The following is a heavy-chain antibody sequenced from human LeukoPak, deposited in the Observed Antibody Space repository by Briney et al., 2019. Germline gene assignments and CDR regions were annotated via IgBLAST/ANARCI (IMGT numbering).Heavy chain of an antibody. D-gene: IGHD3-9*01. CDR3: ARKLTVVDY. V-gene: IGHV4-34*01. J-gene: IGHJ4*02. Sequence: SETLSLTCAVYGGSFSGYYWSWIRQPPGKGLEWIGEINHSGSTNYNPSLKSRVTISVDTSKNQFSLKLSSVTAADTAAYYCARKLTVVDYWGQGTLGTVSA. CDR1: GGSFSGYY. CDR2: INHSGST.